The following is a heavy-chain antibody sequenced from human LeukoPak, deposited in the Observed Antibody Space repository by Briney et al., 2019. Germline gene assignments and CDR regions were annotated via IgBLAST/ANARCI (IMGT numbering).Heavy chain of an antibody. CDR2: IVVGSGNT. Sequence: SVNVSCKASGFTFTSSAVQWVRQARGQRLEWIGWIVVGSGNTNYAQKFQERVTITRAMSTSTAYMELSSLRSEHTAVYYCAAELYSSGWSFDYWGHGTLVTVSS. D-gene: IGHD6-19*01. CDR1: GFTFTSSA. V-gene: IGHV1-58*01. J-gene: IGHJ4*01. CDR3: AAELYSSGWSFDY.